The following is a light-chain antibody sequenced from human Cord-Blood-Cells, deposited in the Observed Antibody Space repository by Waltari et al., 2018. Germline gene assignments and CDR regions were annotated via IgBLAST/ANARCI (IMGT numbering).Light chain of an antibody. CDR1: SSDVGCYNY. Sequence: QSALTQPASVSGSPGQSITISCTGTSSDVGCYNYVSCYQQHPGKAPQLMIYEVSNRPSGVSNRFSGSKSGNTASLTISGLQAEDEADYYCSSYTSSRTYVFGTGTKVTVL. J-gene: IGLJ1*01. V-gene: IGLV2-14*01. CDR3: SSYTSSRTYV. CDR2: EVS.